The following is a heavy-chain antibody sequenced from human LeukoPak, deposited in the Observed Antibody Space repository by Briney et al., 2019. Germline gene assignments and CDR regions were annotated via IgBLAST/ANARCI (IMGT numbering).Heavy chain of an antibody. V-gene: IGHV3-48*03. CDR3: ARDPAQEQNFDY. Sequence: GGSLRLSCAASGFTFDDYAMHWVRQAPGKGLEWVSYISSSGSTIYYADSVKGRFTISRDNAKNSLYLQMNSLRAEDTAVYYCARDPAQEQNFDYWGQGTLVTVSS. J-gene: IGHJ4*02. D-gene: IGHD1/OR15-1a*01. CDR1: GFTFDDYA. CDR2: ISSSGSTI.